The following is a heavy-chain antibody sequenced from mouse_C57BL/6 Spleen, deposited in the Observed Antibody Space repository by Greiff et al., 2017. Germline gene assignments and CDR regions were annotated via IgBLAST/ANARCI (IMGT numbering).Heavy chain of an antibody. Sequence: QVQLQQSGAELVRPGASVKLSCKASGYTFTDYYIHWVKQRPGQGLEWIARIYPGSGNTYYNEKFKGKATLTAEKSSSTAYMQLSSLTSEDSAVYCGTRRVRGSSHYYAMDDWGQGTSVTVSS. CDR3: TRRVRGSSHYYAMDD. CDR1: GYTFTDYY. J-gene: IGHJ4*01. D-gene: IGHD1-1*01. CDR2: IYPGSGNT. V-gene: IGHV1-76*01.